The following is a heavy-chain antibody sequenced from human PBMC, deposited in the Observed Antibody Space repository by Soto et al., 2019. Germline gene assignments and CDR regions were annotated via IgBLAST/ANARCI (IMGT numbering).Heavy chain of an antibody. Sequence: EVKLLESGGGLVQPGGSLRLSCAASGFTFGNYAMSWVRQTPGKGLEWVSSMSGSGGHIYYTHSVKGRFTISRDNSKNTLFLQMNSLRADDTAVYYCAKGDNFDFCGTFNSFDPWGQGTLVTVSS. CDR3: AKGDNFDFCGTFNSFDP. J-gene: IGHJ5*02. V-gene: IGHV3-23*01. D-gene: IGHD3-3*01. CDR2: MSGSGGHI. CDR1: GFTFGNYA.